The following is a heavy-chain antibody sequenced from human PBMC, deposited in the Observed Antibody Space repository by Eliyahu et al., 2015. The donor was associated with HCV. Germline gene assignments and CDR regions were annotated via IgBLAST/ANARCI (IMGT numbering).Heavy chain of an antibody. D-gene: IGHD3-22*01. CDR2: IXSGGST. CDR3: ARGHYYDSSGYYLYY. Sequence: EVQLVESGGGLIQPGGSLRLSCXASGFTXSSNYMSWVRQAPGKGLEWVXVIXSGGSTYYADSVKGRFTISRDNSKNTLYLQMNSLRAEDTAVYYCARGHYYDSSGYYLYYWGQGTLVTVSS. V-gene: IGHV3-53*01. J-gene: IGHJ4*02. CDR1: GFTXSSNY.